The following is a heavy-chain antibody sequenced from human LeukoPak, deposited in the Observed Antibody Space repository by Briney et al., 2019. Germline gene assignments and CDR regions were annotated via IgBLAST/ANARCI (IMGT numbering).Heavy chain of an antibody. V-gene: IGHV3-33*01. J-gene: IGHJ4*02. D-gene: IGHD3-22*01. CDR2: IWYDGSNK. CDR3: ARDRDYYDSSGYPDF. CDR1: GFTFSSYG. Sequence: GGSLRLSCAASGFTFSSYGMHWVHQAPGKGLEWVAVIWYDGSNKYYADSVKGRFTISRDNSKNTLYLQMNSLRAEDTAVYYCARDRDYYDSSGYPDFWGQGTLVTVSS.